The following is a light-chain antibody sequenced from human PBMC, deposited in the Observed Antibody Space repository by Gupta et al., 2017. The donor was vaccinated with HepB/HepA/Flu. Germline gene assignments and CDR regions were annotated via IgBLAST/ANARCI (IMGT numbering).Light chain of an antibody. Sequence: QSALTQPRSVSGSPGQSVTISCTGTSSDVGGYNYVSWYQHHPGKAPKLMIYDVSERPSRVPDRFSGSKSSNTASLTISGLQAEDEADYYCSSYAGSYTSVFGGGTKLTVL. V-gene: IGLV2-11*01. CDR1: SSDVGGYNY. CDR2: DVS. CDR3: SSYAGSYTSV. J-gene: IGLJ2*01.